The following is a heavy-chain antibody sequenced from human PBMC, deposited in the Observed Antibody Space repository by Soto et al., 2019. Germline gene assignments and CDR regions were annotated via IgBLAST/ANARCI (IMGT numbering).Heavy chain of an antibody. D-gene: IGHD6-6*01. V-gene: IGHV4-59*01. CDR2: IYDSGST. Sequence: PSATLSLTCTVSGGYISRYYWSWIRQPPGKGLEWIGYIYDSGSTNYNPSLKSRVTISVDTPKNQFSLKLTSVTAADTAVCYCARDARPHSGSVWFDPWGQGTLVTVSS. J-gene: IGHJ5*02. CDR1: GGYISRYY. CDR3: ARDARPHSGSVWFDP.